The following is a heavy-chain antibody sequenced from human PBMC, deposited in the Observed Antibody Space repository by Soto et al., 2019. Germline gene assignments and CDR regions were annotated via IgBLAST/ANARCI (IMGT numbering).Heavy chain of an antibody. CDR2: IYYSGST. D-gene: IGHD6-6*01. V-gene: IGHV4-39*01. Sequence: SETLSLTCTVSGGSISSSSYYWGWIRQPPGKGLEWIGSIYYSGSTYYNPSLKSRVTISVDTSKNQFSLKLSSVTAADTAVYYCARRNWDTSIAARPRYYYGMDVWGQGTTVTVSS. J-gene: IGHJ6*02. CDR3: ARRNWDTSIAARPRYYYGMDV. CDR1: GGSISSSSYY.